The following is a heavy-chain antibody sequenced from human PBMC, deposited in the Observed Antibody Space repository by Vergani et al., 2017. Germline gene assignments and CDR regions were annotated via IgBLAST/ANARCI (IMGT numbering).Heavy chain of an antibody. Sequence: QVQLQQWGAGLLKPSETLSLTCAVYGGSFSGYYWSWIRQPPGKGLEWIGEINHSGSTNYNPSLKSRVTISVDTSKNQFSLELSSVTAADTAVYYCARVGVANRNRAVDYWGQGTLVTVSS. CDR1: GGSFSGYY. D-gene: IGHD3-10*01. CDR3: ARVGVANRNRAVDY. V-gene: IGHV4-34*01. CDR2: INHSGST. J-gene: IGHJ4*02.